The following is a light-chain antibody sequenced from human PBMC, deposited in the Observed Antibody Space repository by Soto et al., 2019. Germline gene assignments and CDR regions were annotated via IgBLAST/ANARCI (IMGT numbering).Light chain of an antibody. J-gene: IGKJ4*01. CDR1: QIVSSNF. CDR3: QQYGSSPLT. CDR2: GSS. Sequence: EIVLTQSPGTLSLSPGDRATLSCRASQIVSSNFLGWYQQKPGHAPRLLIDGSSSRASGIPDWFSGSGSRKDFPLTISRLEPEDFAVYYCQQYGSSPLTFGGGTKVEIK. V-gene: IGKV3-20*01.